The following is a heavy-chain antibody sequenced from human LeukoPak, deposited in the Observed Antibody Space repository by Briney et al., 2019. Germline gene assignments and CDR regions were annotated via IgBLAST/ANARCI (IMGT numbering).Heavy chain of an antibody. CDR2: INPNSGGT. CDR3: ARXAAYSSGWQIDY. V-gene: IGHV1-2*02. J-gene: IGHJ4*02. CDR1: GYTFTGYY. Sequence: ASVKVSCKASGYTFTGYYMHWVRQAPGQGLEWMGWINPNSGGTNYAQKFQGRVTMTRDTSISTAYMELSRLRSDDTAVYYCARXAAYSSGWQIDYWGQGTLVTVSS. D-gene: IGHD6-19*01.